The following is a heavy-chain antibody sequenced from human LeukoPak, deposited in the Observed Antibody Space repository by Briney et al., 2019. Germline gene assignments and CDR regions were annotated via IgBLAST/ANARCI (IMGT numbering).Heavy chain of an antibody. V-gene: IGHV4-4*07. CDR1: GGSISGYW. CDR3: ARDRNDEYFQH. J-gene: IGHJ1*01. CDR2: IYGSGVT. D-gene: IGHD1-14*01. Sequence: SETLSLTCTVSGGSISGYWWTWIRQPAGKGLEWIGRIYGSGVTDYNPSLKCRVTMSVGTSQNHFSLKLFSVTAADTAVYYCARDRNDEYFQHWGQGTLVSVSS.